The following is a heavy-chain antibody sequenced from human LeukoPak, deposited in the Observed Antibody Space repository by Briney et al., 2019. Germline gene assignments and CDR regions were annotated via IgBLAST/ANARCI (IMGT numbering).Heavy chain of an antibody. CDR1: GFSFSSYS. J-gene: IGHJ5*02. CDR3: ASAGYASWFDP. Sequence: GGSLRLSCAASGFSFSSYSMNWVRQAPGKGLEWVSTIYSDGTTYYADSVKGRFTISRHNSKNTLYLQMNSLRAEDTAVYYCASAGYASWFDPWGQGTLVTVSS. D-gene: IGHD3-16*01. CDR2: IYSDGTT. V-gene: IGHV3-53*04.